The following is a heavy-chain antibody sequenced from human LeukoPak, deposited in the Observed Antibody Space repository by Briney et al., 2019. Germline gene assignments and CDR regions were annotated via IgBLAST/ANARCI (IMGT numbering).Heavy chain of an antibody. CDR3: AKDFKREPAATGSYFQH. D-gene: IGHD2-2*01. CDR2: VTSSGGST. V-gene: IGHV3-23*01. CDR1: GFNYRSFS. J-gene: IGHJ1*01. Sequence: PGGSLRLSCAASGFNYRSFSMTWVRQAPGKGLEWVSTVTSSGGSTYYADSVKGRFTNSRDNSKNTLYLQMSSLRAEDTAVYYCAKDFKREPAATGSYFQHWGQGTLVTVSS.